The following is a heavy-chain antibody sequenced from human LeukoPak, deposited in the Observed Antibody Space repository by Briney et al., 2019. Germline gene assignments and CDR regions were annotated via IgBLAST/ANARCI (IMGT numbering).Heavy chain of an antibody. CDR2: IYYSGST. CDR1: GGSISSYH. Sequence: SETLSLTCTVSGGSISSYHWSWIRQPPGKGLEWIGYIYYSGSTNYNPSLKSRVTISVDTSKNQFSLKLSSVTAADTAVYYCARGIPGDHPFGYFDYWGQGTLVTVSS. J-gene: IGHJ4*02. D-gene: IGHD3-10*01. CDR3: ARGIPGDHPFGYFDY. V-gene: IGHV4-59*01.